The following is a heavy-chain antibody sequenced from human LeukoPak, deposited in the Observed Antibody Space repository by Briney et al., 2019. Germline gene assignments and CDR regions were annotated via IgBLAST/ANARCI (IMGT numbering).Heavy chain of an antibody. Sequence: GGSLRLSCAASGFTFSSHAMPWVRQAPGKGLEWVAVISYDGSNKYYADSVKGRFTISRDNSKNTLYLQMNSLRAEDTAVYYCAREDTVPGAFDIWGQGTMVTVSS. J-gene: IGHJ3*02. CDR2: ISYDGSNK. CDR1: GFTFSSHA. CDR3: AREDTVPGAFDI. V-gene: IGHV3-30-3*01.